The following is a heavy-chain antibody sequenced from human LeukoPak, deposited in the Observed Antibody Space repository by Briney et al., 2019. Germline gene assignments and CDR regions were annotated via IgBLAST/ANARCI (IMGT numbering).Heavy chain of an antibody. D-gene: IGHD6-13*01. V-gene: IGHV3-21*06. J-gene: IGHJ3*02. Sequence: NPGGSLRLSCAGSGFTFSRFSMIWVRQDPGKGLEWVASISSGSHHKYHADSVKGRFTVSRDNDKNSLFLQMNSLRAEDTALYYCATRLTADSYEASDIWGQGTMVTVSS. CDR1: GFTFSRFS. CDR2: ISSGSHHK. CDR3: ATRLTADSYEASDI.